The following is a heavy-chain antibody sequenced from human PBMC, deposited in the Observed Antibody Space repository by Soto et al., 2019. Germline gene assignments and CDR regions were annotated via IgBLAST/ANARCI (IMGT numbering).Heavy chain of an antibody. D-gene: IGHD3-22*01. J-gene: IGHJ4*02. CDR1: GYTLTELS. CDR2: FDPEDGET. CDR3: ATSRRFWYYYDLPPPYPDY. V-gene: IGHV1-24*01. Sequence: GASVKVSCKVSGYTLTELSMHWVRQAPGKGLEWMGGFDPEDGETIYAQKFQGRVTMTEDTSTDTAYMELSSLRSEDTAVYYCATSRRFWYYYDLPPPYPDYWGQGTLVTVSS.